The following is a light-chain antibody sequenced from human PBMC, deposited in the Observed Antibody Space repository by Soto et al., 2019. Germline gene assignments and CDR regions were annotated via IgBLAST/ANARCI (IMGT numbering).Light chain of an antibody. J-gene: IGKJ1*01. CDR3: QKYNRAPQT. V-gene: IGKV1-27*01. CDR1: QGIINN. Sequence: DIQMTQSPSSLSASVGDRVTITFRASQGIINNLAWYQQKPGMAPKLLIYAASTLQSGVPSRFSGSGSGTDFTLTISSLQPEDVATYYCQKYNRAPQTFGPGTKVEIK. CDR2: AAS.